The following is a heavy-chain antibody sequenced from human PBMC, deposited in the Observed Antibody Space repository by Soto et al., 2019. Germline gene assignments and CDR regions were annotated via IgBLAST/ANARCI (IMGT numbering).Heavy chain of an antibody. V-gene: IGHV4-59*08. J-gene: IGHJ4*02. D-gene: IGHD2-15*01. CDR3: ARHGLRCSGGSCYSDFYFDY. Sequence: PSETLSVTCTVSGGSISSSYWSWIRQPPGKGLEWIGYIHYIGSTNYNPSLKSQVTISLDTSKNQFSLKLRSVTAADTAVYYCARHGLRCSGGSCYSDFYFDYWGQGTLVTVSS. CDR2: IHYIGST. CDR1: GGSISSSY.